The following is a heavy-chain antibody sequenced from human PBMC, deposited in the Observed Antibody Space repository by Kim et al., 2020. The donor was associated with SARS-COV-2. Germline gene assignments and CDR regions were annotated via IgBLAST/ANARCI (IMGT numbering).Heavy chain of an antibody. V-gene: IGHV4-59*08. CDR2: IYYSGNT. CDR3: ARSLMHGYFDY. D-gene: IGHD2-8*01. J-gene: IGHJ4*02. Sequence: SETLSLTCTVSSGSISSYYWNWIRQRPGKGLEWIGYIYYSGNTNYNPSLKSRVTISVDTSKNQFSLKLSSVTAADTAVYYCARSLMHGYFDYWGQETLVTVSS. CDR1: SGSISSYY.